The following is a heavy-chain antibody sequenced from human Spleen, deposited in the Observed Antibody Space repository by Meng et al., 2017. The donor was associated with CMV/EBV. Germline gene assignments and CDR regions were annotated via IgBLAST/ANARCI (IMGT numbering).Heavy chain of an antibody. D-gene: IGHD5-24*01. CDR2: TNPNTGGT. CDR3: AKESQLAPNWFDP. V-gene: IGHV1-2*02. J-gene: IGHJ5*02. Sequence: ASVNVSCKASGYIFNGYFIHWVRQAPGQGLEWMGWTNPNTGGTNYAQKFQGRVTMTRDTSISTAYMELRRLGSDDTAVYYCAKESQLAPNWFDPWGQGTPVTVSS. CDR1: GYIFNGYF.